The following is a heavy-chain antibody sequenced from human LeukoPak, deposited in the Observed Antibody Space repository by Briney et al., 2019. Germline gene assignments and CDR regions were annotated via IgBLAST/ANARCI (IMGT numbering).Heavy chain of an antibody. CDR3: ARDLRTGYTYGYPIDY. V-gene: IGHV3-23*01. CDR1: GFIFSNYG. CDR2: ISGSDTT. Sequence: GGTLRLSCAASGFIFSNYGMNWVRQSPGKGLEWVSSISGSDTTNYADSMKGRFTISRDKSKNMLYLQINSLRAEDTAFYYCARDLRTGYTYGYPIDYWGQGTLVTVSS. J-gene: IGHJ4*02. D-gene: IGHD5-18*01.